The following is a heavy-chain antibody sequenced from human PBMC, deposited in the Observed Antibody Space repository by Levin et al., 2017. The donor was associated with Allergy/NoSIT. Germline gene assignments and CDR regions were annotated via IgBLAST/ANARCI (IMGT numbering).Heavy chain of an antibody. D-gene: IGHD2-21*01. CDR3: ARDLRVVSYYFDY. J-gene: IGHJ4*02. CDR2: ISYDGSNK. Sequence: PGESLKISCAASGFTFSSYAMHWVRQAPGKGLEWVAVISYDGSNKYYADSVKGRFTISRDNSKNTLYLQMNSLRAEDTAVYYCARDLRVVSYYFDYWGQGTLVTVSS. CDR1: GFTFSSYA. V-gene: IGHV3-30-3*01.